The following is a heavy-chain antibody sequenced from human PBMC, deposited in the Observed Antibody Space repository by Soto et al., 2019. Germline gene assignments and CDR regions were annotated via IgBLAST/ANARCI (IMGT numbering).Heavy chain of an antibody. Sequence: GASVKVSCKASGGTFSSYAISWVRQAPGQGLEWMGGIIPIFGTANYAQKFQGRVTITADESTSTAYMELSSLRSEDTAVYYCARDWERAAAGPNWFDPWGQGTPVTVSS. CDR3: ARDWERAAAGPNWFDP. CDR1: GGTFSSYA. J-gene: IGHJ5*02. V-gene: IGHV1-69*13. CDR2: IIPIFGTA. D-gene: IGHD6-13*01.